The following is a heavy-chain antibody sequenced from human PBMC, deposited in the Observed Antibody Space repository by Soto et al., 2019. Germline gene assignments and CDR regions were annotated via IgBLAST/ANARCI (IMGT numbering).Heavy chain of an antibody. J-gene: IGHJ6*02. D-gene: IGHD5-12*01. CDR1: GGSISSYY. CDR3: ARERGYSGYEYYYGMDV. CDR2: IYTSGST. Sequence: PSETLPLTCTVSGGSISSYYWSWIRQPAGKGLEWIGRIYTSGSTNYNPSLKSRVTMSVDTSKNQFSLKLSSVTAADTAVYYCARERGYSGYEYYYGMDVWGQGTTVTVSS. V-gene: IGHV4-4*07.